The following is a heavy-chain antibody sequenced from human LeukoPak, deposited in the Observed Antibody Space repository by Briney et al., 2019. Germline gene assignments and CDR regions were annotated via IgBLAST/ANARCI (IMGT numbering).Heavy chain of an antibody. D-gene: IGHD1-26*01. Sequence: GGSLRLSCAASGFTFSNYEMNWVSQAPGKGLEWVSYISSSGSTTHYADSVKGRFTISRDNAKNSLYLQMNSLRAEDTAVYYSARDLGSVGAYDIWGQGTMVTVSS. CDR3: ARDLGSVGAYDI. CDR2: ISSSGSTT. CDR1: GFTFSNYE. J-gene: IGHJ3*02. V-gene: IGHV3-48*03.